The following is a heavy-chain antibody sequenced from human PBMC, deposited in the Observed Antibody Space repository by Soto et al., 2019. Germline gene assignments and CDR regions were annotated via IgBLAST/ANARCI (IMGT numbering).Heavy chain of an antibody. Sequence: QVQLVQSGAELRKPGSAVKLSCKASGGTFSNSPISWVRQIPGQGPEWMGRIIPSPARTIYSRKFRGRVTLTADKSTQTVYMTLSSLTTEDSGVYYCARDQVGASSFDSWGQGTRVTVSS. CDR3: ARDQVGASSFDS. D-gene: IGHD1-26*01. CDR2: IIPSPART. V-gene: IGHV1-69*08. J-gene: IGHJ4*02. CDR1: GGTFSNSP.